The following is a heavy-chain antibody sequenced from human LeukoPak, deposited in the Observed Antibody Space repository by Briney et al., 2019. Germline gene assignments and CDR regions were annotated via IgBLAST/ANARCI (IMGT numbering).Heavy chain of an antibody. CDR3: ARRPPGGYYFDN. V-gene: IGHV1-24*01. Sequence: ASVKVSCKVSGYTLTELSMHWVRQAPGKGLERMGGFDPEDGETIYAQKFQGRVTMTEDTSTDTAYMELSSLRSEDTAVYYCARRPPGGYYFDNWGQGTLVTVSS. CDR1: GYTLTELS. D-gene: IGHD3-10*01. J-gene: IGHJ4*02. CDR2: FDPEDGET.